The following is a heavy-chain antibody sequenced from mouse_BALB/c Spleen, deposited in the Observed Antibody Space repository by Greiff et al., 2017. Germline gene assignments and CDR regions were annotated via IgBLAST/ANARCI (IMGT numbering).Heavy chain of an antibody. D-gene: IGHD2-3*01. CDR2: IAPGSGST. CDR1: GYTFTSYW. Sequence: DLVKPGASVKLSCKASGYTFTSYWINWIKQRPGQGLEWIGRIAPGSGSTYYNEMFKGKATLTVDTSSSTAYIQLSSLSSEDSAVYFCARDYDGYARGFAYWGQGTLVTVSA. J-gene: IGHJ3*01. CDR3: ARDYDGYARGFAY. V-gene: IGHV1S41*01.